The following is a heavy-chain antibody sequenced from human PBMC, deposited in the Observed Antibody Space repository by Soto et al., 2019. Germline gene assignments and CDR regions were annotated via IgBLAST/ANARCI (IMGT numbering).Heavy chain of an antibody. J-gene: IGHJ6*02. Sequence: VKVSCKASGYTFTSYGISWVRQAPGQGLEWMGWISAYNGNTNYAQKLQGRVTMTTDTSTSTAYMELRSLRSDDTAVYYCARRYYDFWSGYSDYYYYYGMDVWGQGTTVTVSS. CDR3: ARRYYDFWSGYSDYYYYYGMDV. CDR2: ISAYNGNT. V-gene: IGHV1-18*04. CDR1: GYTFTSYG. D-gene: IGHD3-3*01.